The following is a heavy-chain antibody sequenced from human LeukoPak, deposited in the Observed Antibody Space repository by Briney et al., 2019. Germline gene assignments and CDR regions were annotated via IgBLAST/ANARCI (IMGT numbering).Heavy chain of an antibody. V-gene: IGHV3-30-3*01. CDR3: ARDGFNWGYYFDY. D-gene: IGHD5-24*01. CDR1: GGTFSNYA. CDR2: ISYDGSNK. Sequence: SCKASGGTFSNYAIHWVRQAPGKGLEWVAVISYDGSNKYYADSVKGRFTISRDNSKNTLYLQMNSLRAEDTAVYYCARDGFNWGYYFDYWGQGTLVTVSS. J-gene: IGHJ4*02.